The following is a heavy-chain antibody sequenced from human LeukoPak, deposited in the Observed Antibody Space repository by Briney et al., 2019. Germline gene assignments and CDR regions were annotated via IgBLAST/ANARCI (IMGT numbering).Heavy chain of an antibody. J-gene: IGHJ4*02. CDR2: IKQDGSEK. Sequence: GGSLRLSCAASGFTFSSYWMSWVRQAPGKGLEWVANIKQDGSEKYYVDSVKGRFTISRDNAKNSLYLQMNSLRAEDTAVYYCARESYDFWGGYPYFDYWGQGTLVTVSS. V-gene: IGHV3-7*01. D-gene: IGHD3-3*01. CDR3: ARESYDFWGGYPYFDY. CDR1: GFTFSSYW.